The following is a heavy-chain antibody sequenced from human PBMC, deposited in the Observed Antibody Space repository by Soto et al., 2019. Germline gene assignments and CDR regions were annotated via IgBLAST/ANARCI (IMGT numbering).Heavy chain of an antibody. D-gene: IGHD3-22*01. CDR2: IYYSGST. CDR1: GGSISSYY. Sequence: PSETLSLTCTVSGGSISSYYWSWIRQPPGKGLEWIGYIYYSGSTNYNPSLKSRVTISVDTSKNRFSLKLSSVTAADTAVYYCARGVSYYYDSSGYPAPYYYGMDVWGQGTTVTVSS. V-gene: IGHV4-59*01. J-gene: IGHJ6*02. CDR3: ARGVSYYYDSSGYPAPYYYGMDV.